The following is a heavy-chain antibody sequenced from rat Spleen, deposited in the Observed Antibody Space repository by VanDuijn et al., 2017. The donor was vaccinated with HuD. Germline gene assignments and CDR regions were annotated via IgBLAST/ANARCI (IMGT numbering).Heavy chain of an antibody. V-gene: IGHV5-7*01. CDR2: ISHDGSNT. J-gene: IGHJ3*01. Sequence: EVQLVESGGGLVQPGRSMKLSCAASGFTFGDYNMAWVRQAPTKGLEWVATISHDGSNTYYRDSVKGRFTISRENAKSTLYLQMDSLRSEDTATYYCARLYYSSWFAYWGQGTLVSVSS. CDR3: ARLYYSSWFAY. D-gene: IGHD1-2*01. CDR1: GFTFGDYN.